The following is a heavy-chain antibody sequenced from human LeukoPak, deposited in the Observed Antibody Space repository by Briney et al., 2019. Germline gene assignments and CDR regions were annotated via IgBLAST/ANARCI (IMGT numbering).Heavy chain of an antibody. D-gene: IGHD3-16*01. Sequence: GGSLRLSCTASGLTFSNYWMHWVRQAPGKGLVWVSRISGDGMNTAYADSVKGQFTISRDNAKNALYLQMNSLRVEDTAVYYCARTSYYFDSWGQGTLVTVSS. CDR3: ARTSYYFDS. CDR1: GLTFSNYW. J-gene: IGHJ4*02. V-gene: IGHV3-74*01. CDR2: ISGDGMNT.